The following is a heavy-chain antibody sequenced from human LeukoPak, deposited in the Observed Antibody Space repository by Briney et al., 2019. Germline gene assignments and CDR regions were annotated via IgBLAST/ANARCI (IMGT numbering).Heavy chain of an antibody. CDR3: AKSKAPGYYYYYGMDV. J-gene: IGHJ6*02. CDR2: ISYDGSNK. V-gene: IGHV3-30*18. CDR1: GFTFSSYG. D-gene: IGHD7-27*01. Sequence: GGSLRLSCAASGFTFSSYGMHWVRQAPGKGLEWVAVISYDGSNKYYADSVKGRFTISRDNSKNTLYLQMNSLRAEDTAVYYCAKSKAPGYYYYYGMDVWGQGTTVTVSS.